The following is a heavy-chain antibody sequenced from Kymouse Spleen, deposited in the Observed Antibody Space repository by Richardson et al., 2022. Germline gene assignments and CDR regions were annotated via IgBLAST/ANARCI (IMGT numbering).Heavy chain of an antibody. CDR3: ARDRNLDV. Sequence: QVQLQESGPGLVKPSETLSLTCTVSGGSISSYYWSWIRQPPGKGLEWIGYIYYSGSTNYNPSLKSRVTISVDTSKNQFSLKLSSVTAADTAVYYCARDRNLDVWGQGTTVTVSS. J-gene: IGHJ6*02. V-gene: IGHV4-59*01. CDR1: GGSISSYY. CDR2: IYYSGST. D-gene: IGHD1-14*01.